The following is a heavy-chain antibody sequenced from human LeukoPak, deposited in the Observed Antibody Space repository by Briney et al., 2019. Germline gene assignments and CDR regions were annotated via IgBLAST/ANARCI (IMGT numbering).Heavy chain of an antibody. D-gene: IGHD5-24*01. Sequence: GGSLRLSCAASGFTFSSYGMHWVRQAPGKGLEWVAVIWYDGSNKYYADSVKGRFTISRDNSKNTLYLQMNSLRAEDTAVYYCARDQGDGYNFWDYWGQGTLVTVSS. CDR2: IWYDGSNK. CDR1: GFTFSSYG. CDR3: ARDQGDGYNFWDY. V-gene: IGHV3-33*01. J-gene: IGHJ4*02.